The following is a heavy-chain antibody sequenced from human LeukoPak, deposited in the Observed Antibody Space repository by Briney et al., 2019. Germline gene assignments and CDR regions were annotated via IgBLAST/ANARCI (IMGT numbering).Heavy chain of an antibody. CDR2: IYPGDSDT. Sequence: GESLKISCKGSGYSFTSYWIGWVRQMPGKGLEWMGIIYPGDSDTRYSPSFQGQVTISADKSISTAYLQWSSLKASDTAMYYCARQGITMVRGVIRAFDICGQGTMVTVSS. CDR1: GYSFTSYW. V-gene: IGHV5-51*01. J-gene: IGHJ3*02. CDR3: ARQGITMVRGVIRAFDI. D-gene: IGHD3-10*01.